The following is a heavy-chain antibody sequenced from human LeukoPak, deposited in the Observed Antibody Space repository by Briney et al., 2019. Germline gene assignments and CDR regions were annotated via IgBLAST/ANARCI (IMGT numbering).Heavy chain of an antibody. J-gene: IGHJ4*02. Sequence: PSETLSLTCTVSGGSISSSSYYWGWIRQPPGKGLEWIGSIYYSGSTYYNPSLKSRVTISVDTSKNQFSLKLSSVTAADTAVYYCARHVYDSSSYAQYWGQGTLVTVSS. CDR2: IYYSGST. D-gene: IGHD3-22*01. V-gene: IGHV4-39*07. CDR1: GGSISSSSYY. CDR3: ARHVYDSSSYAQY.